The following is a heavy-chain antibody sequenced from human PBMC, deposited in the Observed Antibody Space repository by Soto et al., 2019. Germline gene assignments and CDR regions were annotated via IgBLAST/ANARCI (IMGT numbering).Heavy chain of an antibody. D-gene: IGHD1-26*01. V-gene: IGHV3-33*01. J-gene: IGHJ4*02. CDR1: GISLSTYG. CDR2: IRYDGSNE. Sequence: QGQLVESGGGVVQPGRSLRLSCVASGISLSTYGMHWVRQAPGKGRERVAIIRYDGSNEDYADSVKGRFTISRDNSKATLYLQMNRLRAEDTAVYYCARDGVGATTFWGYFDYWGQGTLVTVSS. CDR3: ARDGVGATTFWGYFDY.